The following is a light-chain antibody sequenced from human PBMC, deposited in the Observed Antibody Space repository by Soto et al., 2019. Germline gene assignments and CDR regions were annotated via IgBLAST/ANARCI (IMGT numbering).Light chain of an antibody. J-gene: IGKJ1*01. CDR2: GAS. Sequence: EIVLTHSPRTLSLPPGERATLSSRASQSVSSSYVAWYQQKPGEAPRLLIYGASSRATGIPDRFSGSGSGTDFTLTISRLEPEDFAVYYCQQYGSSGAFGQGTKVDIK. V-gene: IGKV3-20*01. CDR1: QSVSSSY. CDR3: QQYGSSGA.